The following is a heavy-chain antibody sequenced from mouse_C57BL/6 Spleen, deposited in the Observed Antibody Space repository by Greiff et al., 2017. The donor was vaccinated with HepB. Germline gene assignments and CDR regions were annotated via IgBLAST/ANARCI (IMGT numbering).Heavy chain of an antibody. V-gene: IGHV1-4*01. CDR2: INPSSGYT. Sequence: VQRVESGAELARPGASVKMSCKASGYTFTSYTMHWVKQRPGQGLEWIGYINPSSGYTKYNQKFKDKATLTADKSSSTAYMQLSSLTSEDSAVYYCARGEGRRYFDYWGQGTTLTVSS. J-gene: IGHJ2*01. CDR1: GYTFTSYT. CDR3: ARGEGRRYFDY. D-gene: IGHD3-3*01.